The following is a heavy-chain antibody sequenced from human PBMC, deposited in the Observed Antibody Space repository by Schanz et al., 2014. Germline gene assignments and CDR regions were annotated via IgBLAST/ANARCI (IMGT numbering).Heavy chain of an antibody. Sequence: EVQLVESGGGLVQPGGSLRLSCATSRLTFGNYWMSWVRQAPGKGLEWVANINQDGSQKYYVGSVKGRFTISRDNAMDSLYLQMTSLRAEDTAVYYCATQYCSGTTCYTDSWDHWGQGTLVTVSS. CDR1: RLTFGNYW. CDR3: ATQYCSGTTCYTDSWDH. V-gene: IGHV3-7*01. D-gene: IGHD2-2*02. CDR2: INQDGSQK. J-gene: IGHJ4*01.